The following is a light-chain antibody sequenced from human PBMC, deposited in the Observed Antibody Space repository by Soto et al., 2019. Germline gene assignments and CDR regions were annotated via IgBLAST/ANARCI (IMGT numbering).Light chain of an antibody. V-gene: IGKV3-20*01. Sequence: VVSMSAGALSLPQEESATLSCRVSQSVSNNYLAWFQQKPGQAPRLLIYGASNRATGIPDRFSGSGSGTDFTLTISRLQAEDFAVYYCQQFSSFPLTFGGGTKVDIK. CDR1: QSVSNNY. J-gene: IGKJ4*01. CDR2: GAS. CDR3: QQFSSFPLT.